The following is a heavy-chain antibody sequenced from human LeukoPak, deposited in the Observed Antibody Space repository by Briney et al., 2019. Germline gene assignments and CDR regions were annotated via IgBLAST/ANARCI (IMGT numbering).Heavy chain of an antibody. V-gene: IGHV4-38-2*02. CDR2: IYHSGST. J-gene: IGHJ4*02. D-gene: IGHD5-24*01. CDR3: ARDGEMATIENYFEY. Sequence: SETLSLTCTVSGYSISSGYYWGWIRQPPGEGLEWSGSIYHSGSTYYNPSLKSRVTISVDTSKNQFSLQVSSVTAADTAIYYCARDGEMATIENYFEYWGQGILVTVSS. CDR1: GYSISSGYY.